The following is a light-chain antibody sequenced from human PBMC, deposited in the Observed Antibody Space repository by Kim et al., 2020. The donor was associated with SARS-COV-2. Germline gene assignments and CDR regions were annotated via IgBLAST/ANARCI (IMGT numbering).Light chain of an antibody. CDR2: GAS. V-gene: IGKV1-12*01. Sequence: IQLTQSPSSVSASVGDRVTITCRAGQDINTWLGWYQQKPGKAPKLLIYGASNLQSGVPSTFSGSVSGTDFTLTNSRQAPNNCATYYSKQTNSFTTWTFGEGPR. CDR3: KQTNSFTTWT. J-gene: IGKJ4*02. CDR1: QDINTW.